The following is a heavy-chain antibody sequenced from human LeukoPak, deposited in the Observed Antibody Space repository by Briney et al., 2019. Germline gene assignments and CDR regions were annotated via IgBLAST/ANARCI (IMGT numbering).Heavy chain of an antibody. Sequence: GESLRLSCAASGFRFSGFTMTWVRQAPGKGPEWVSAIGGRGGSTYYADSLGGRFTISRDNSKDMVYLQMNSLKVEDTATYYCGKEGGAWGQGTKVTVSS. V-gene: IGHV3-23*01. CDR2: IGGRGGST. D-gene: IGHD3-16*01. J-gene: IGHJ5*02. CDR3: GKEGGA. CDR1: GFRFSGFT.